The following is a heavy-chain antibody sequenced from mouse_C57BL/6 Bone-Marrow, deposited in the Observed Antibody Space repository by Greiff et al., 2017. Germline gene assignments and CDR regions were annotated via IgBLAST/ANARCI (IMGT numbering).Heavy chain of an antibody. V-gene: IGHV5-16*01. CDR3: ARDRYYGSSYWYFDV. Sequence: EVQRVASEGGLVQPGSSMKLSCTASGFTFSDYYMAWVRQVPEKGLEWVANINYDGSSTYYLDSLKSRFIISRDNAKNILYLQMSSLKSEDTATYYCARDRYYGSSYWYFDVWGTGTTVTVSS. CDR1: GFTFSDYY. CDR2: INYDGSST. J-gene: IGHJ1*03. D-gene: IGHD1-1*01.